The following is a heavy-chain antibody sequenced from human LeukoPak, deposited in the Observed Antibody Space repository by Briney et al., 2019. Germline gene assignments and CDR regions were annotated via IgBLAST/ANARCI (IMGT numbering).Heavy chain of an antibody. Sequence: PSETLSLTCTVSGGSISSYYWSWIRQPPGEGLEWIGYIYYSGSTNYNPSLKSRVTISVDTSKNQFSLKLSSVTAADTAVYYCARDGSYYAFDIWGQGTMVTVSS. CDR2: IYYSGST. CDR1: GGSISSYY. J-gene: IGHJ3*02. D-gene: IGHD1-26*01. CDR3: ARDGSYYAFDI. V-gene: IGHV4-59*01.